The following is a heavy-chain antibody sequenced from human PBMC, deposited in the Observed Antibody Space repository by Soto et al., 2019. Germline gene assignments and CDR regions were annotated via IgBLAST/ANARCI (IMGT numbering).Heavy chain of an antibody. Sequence: PSETLSLTCTVSGGSISSGDYYWSWIRQPPGKGLEWIGYIYYSGSTYYNPSLKSRVTISVDTSKNQFSLKLSSVTAADTAVYYCARGMAVRDYYGMDVWGQGTTVTVSS. D-gene: IGHD2-2*01. CDR2: IYYSGST. CDR1: GGSISSGDYY. V-gene: IGHV4-30-4*01. J-gene: IGHJ6*02. CDR3: ARGMAVRDYYGMDV.